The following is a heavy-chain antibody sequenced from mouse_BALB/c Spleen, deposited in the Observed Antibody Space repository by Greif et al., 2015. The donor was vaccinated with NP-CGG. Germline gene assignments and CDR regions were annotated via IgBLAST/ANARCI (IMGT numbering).Heavy chain of an antibody. CDR2: IDPETGGT. V-gene: IGHV1-15*01. Sequence: QVQLKQSGAELVRPGASVTLSCKASGYTFTDYEMHWVKQTPVHGLEWIGAIDPETGGTAYNQKFKGKATLTADKSSSTAYMELRSLTSEDSAVYYCTTMITTWFAYWGQGTLVTVSA. D-gene: IGHD2-4*01. CDR1: GYTFTDYE. CDR3: TTMITTWFAY. J-gene: IGHJ3*01.